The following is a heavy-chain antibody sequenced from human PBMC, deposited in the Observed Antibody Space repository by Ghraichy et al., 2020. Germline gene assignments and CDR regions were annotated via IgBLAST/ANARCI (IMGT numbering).Heavy chain of an antibody. Sequence: LSLTCAASGFTFSDYYMSWIRQAPGKGLEWVSSISSSASIIYYADSVMGRFTLSRDNAKNSLFLQMNSLRAEDTAVYYCARVVDYGMDVWGQGTTVTFSS. CDR3: ARVVDYGMDV. J-gene: IGHJ6*02. CDR1: GFTFSDYY. CDR2: ISSSASII. D-gene: IGHD2-15*01. V-gene: IGHV3-11*01.